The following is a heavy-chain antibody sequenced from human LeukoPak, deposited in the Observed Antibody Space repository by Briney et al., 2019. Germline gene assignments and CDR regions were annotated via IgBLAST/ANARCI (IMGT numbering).Heavy chain of an antibody. CDR3: ARDLEQDSSSWYGYYYYGMDV. CDR2: ISYDGSNK. Sequence: GGSLRLSCAASGFTFSSYGMHWVRQAPGKGLEWVAVISYDGSNKYYADSVKGRFTISRDNAKNTLYLQMNSLRAEDTAVYYCARDLEQDSSSWYGYYYYGMDVWGKGTTVTVSS. CDR1: GFTFSSYG. D-gene: IGHD6-13*01. J-gene: IGHJ6*04. V-gene: IGHV3-30*03.